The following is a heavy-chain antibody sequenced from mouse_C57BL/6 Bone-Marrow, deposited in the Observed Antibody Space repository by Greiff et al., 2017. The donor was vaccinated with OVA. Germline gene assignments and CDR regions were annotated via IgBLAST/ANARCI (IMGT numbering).Heavy chain of an antibody. Sequence: EVKLVESGGGLVQSGRSLRLSCATSGFTFSDFYMEWVRQAPGKGLEWIAASRNKANDYTTEYSASVKGRFIVSRDTSQSILYLQMNALRAEDTAIYYCARDGTDGYFYYWGQGTTLTVSS. J-gene: IGHJ2*01. D-gene: IGHD2-3*01. V-gene: IGHV7-1*01. CDR3: ARDGTDGYFYY. CDR1: GFTFSDFY. CDR2: SRNKANDYTT.